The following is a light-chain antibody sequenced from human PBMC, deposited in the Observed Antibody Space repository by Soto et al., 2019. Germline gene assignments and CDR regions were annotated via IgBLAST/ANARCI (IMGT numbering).Light chain of an antibody. CDR3: QQYGSSPLT. V-gene: IGKV3-20*01. J-gene: IGKJ4*01. Sequence: EIVLTQSPGTLSLSPGERATLSCRASQSVSSSYLSSYQQKPGQAPRLLIYGASSTATGIPDRFSGSGSGTDFTLTNSRLEPEDFAVYYCQQYGSSPLTFGGGTKVEIK. CDR1: QSVSSSY. CDR2: GAS.